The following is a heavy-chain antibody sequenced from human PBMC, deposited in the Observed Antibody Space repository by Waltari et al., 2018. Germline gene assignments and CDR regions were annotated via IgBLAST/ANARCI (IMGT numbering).Heavy chain of an antibody. V-gene: IGHV3-30-3*01. CDR2: ISYDGSNK. CDR3: ARDQSSGWYVRWDFDY. J-gene: IGHJ4*02. CDR1: GFTFSSYA. Sequence: QVQLVESGGVVVKPGRSLRLPCSASGFTFSSYAMHWVRQAPGKGLEWVAVISYDGSNKYYADSVKGRFTISRDNSKNTLYLQMNSLRAEDTAVYYCARDQSSGWYVRWDFDYWGQGTLVTVSS. D-gene: IGHD6-19*01.